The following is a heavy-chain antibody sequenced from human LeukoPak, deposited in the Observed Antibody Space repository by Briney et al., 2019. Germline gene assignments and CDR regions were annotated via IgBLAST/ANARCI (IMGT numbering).Heavy chain of an antibody. Sequence: GASVKVSCKVSGYTFTSYVMNWVRQAPGQGLEWMGWINTNTGNPTYAQGFTGRFVFSLDTSVSTAYLQISSLKAEDTAVYYCARDRAVYSSTWYEFDYWGQGTLVTVSS. D-gene: IGHD6-13*01. J-gene: IGHJ4*02. CDR2: INTNTGNP. V-gene: IGHV7-4-1*02. CDR1: GYTFTSYV. CDR3: ARDRAVYSSTWYEFDY.